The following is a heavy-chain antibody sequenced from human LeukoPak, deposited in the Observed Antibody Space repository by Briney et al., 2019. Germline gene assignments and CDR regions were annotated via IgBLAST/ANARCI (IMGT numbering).Heavy chain of an antibody. CDR2: ITSSSSDT. V-gene: IGHV3-11*05. CDR3: ARDYDILTGYFRGGYVY. J-gene: IGHJ4*02. Sequence: GGSLRLSCAASGFTFSDYYMSWLRQAPGKGLEWISYITSSSSDTNYADSVKGRFTISRDNAKKSLYLQMNSLRAEDTAVYYCARDYDILTGYFRGGYVYSCQGTLVTVSS. CDR1: GFTFSDYY. D-gene: IGHD3-9*01.